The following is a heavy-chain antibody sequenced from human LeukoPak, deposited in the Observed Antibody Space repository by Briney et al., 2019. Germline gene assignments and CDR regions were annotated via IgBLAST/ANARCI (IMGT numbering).Heavy chain of an antibody. CDR1: GYTFPNYG. J-gene: IGHJ4*02. CDR2: VSAYNGNT. CDR3: AREGGVVPAAADY. V-gene: IGHV1-18*01. D-gene: IGHD2-2*01. Sequence: ASVKVSCKASGYTFPNYGISWVRQAPGQGLEWMGWVSAYNGNTNYTHKLQGRVTMTTDTSTSTAYMDLRSLRSGDTAVYYCAREGGVVPAAADYWGQGTLVTVSS.